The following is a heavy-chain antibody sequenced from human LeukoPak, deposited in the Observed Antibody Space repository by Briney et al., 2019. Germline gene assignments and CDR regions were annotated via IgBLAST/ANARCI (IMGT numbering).Heavy chain of an antibody. CDR2: IYHSGST. CDR3: ARAVNKPWGLEWLSTAYWYFDL. D-gene: IGHD3-3*01. V-gene: IGHV4-38-2*02. J-gene: IGHJ2*01. CDR1: GYSISSGYY. Sequence: PSDTLSLTCTVSGYSISSGYYWGWIRQPPGKGLEWIGSIYHSGSTYYNPSLKSRVTISVDTSKNQFSLKLSSVTAADTAVYYCARAVNKPWGLEWLSTAYWYFDLWGRGTLVTVSS.